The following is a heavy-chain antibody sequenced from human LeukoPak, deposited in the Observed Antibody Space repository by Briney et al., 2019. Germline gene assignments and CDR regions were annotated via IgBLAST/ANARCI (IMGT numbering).Heavy chain of an antibody. CDR3: ARVNRGDAFDI. Sequence: GGSLRLSCAASGFTFSSYSMNWVRQAPGKGLEWISYISSSSSAIYYADSVKGRSTISRDNSKNTLYLQMNSLRAEDTAVYYCARVNRGDAFDIWGQGTLVTVSS. J-gene: IGHJ3*02. D-gene: IGHD3-16*02. V-gene: IGHV3-48*04. CDR2: ISSSSSAI. CDR1: GFTFSSYS.